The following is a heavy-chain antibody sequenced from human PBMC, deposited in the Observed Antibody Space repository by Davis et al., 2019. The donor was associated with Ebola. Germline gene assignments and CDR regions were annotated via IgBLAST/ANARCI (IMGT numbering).Heavy chain of an antibody. CDR1: GASISSYY. CDR3: ARGIR. Sequence: SETLSLTCSVSGASISSYYWNWIRQPPGKGLEWIGSIYYSGNTYYNPSLKSRVTISVDTSKNQFSLKLSSVTAADTAVYYCARGIRWGQGTLVTVSS. J-gene: IGHJ4*02. CDR2: IYYSGNT. V-gene: IGHV4-39*01. D-gene: IGHD1-14*01.